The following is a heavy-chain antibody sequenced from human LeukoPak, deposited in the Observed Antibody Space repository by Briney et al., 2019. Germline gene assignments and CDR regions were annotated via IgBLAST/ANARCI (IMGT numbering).Heavy chain of an antibody. D-gene: IGHD4-23*01. CDR1: GFTFSSYW. V-gene: IGHV3-7*03. CDR2: IKQDGNER. CDR3: ARDEDYSGNSDY. Sequence: GGSLRLSCAASGFTFSSYWMSWVRQTPGKGKEWVANIKQDGNERYYVDSVKGRFTISRDNTENSLFLQMNSLRADDTAVYYCARDEDYSGNSDYWGQGTLVTVSS. J-gene: IGHJ4*02.